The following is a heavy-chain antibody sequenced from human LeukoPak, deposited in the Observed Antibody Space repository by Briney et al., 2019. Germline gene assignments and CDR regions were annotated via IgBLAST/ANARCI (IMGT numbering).Heavy chain of an antibody. D-gene: IGHD3-3*01. CDR1: GGSISSSNW. CDR3: ARDVPYYDFWSGYYTGGYYYYMDV. CDR2: IYHSGST. Sequence: SGTLSLTCAVSGGSISSSNWWSWVRPPPGKGLEWIGEIYHSGSTNYNPSLKSRVTISVDKSKNQFSLKLSSVTAADTAVYYCARDVPYYDFWSGYYTGGYYYYMDVWGKGTTVTVSS. V-gene: IGHV4-4*02. J-gene: IGHJ6*03.